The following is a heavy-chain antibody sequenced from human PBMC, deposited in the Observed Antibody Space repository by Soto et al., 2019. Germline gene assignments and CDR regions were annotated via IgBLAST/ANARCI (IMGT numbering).Heavy chain of an antibody. D-gene: IGHD3-22*01. J-gene: IGHJ3*02. V-gene: IGHV1-46*01. CDR2: INPSGGST. CDR1: GYTFTSYY. CDR3: ARDYYDSSGYDAFDI. Sequence: ASVKVSCKASGYTFTSYYMHWVRQAPGQGLEWMGIINPSGGSTSYAQKFRGRVTMTRDTSTSTVYMELSSLRSEDTAVYYCARDYYDSSGYDAFDIWGQGTMVTVSS.